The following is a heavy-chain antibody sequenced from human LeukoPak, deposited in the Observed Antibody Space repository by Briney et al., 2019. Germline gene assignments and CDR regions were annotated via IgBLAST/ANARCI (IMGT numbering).Heavy chain of an antibody. D-gene: IGHD6-13*01. CDR3: ARDVYSSSSGGSNWFDP. J-gene: IGHJ5*02. CDR1: GFTFSSYE. CDR2: INSDGSST. V-gene: IGHV3-74*01. Sequence: GGSLRLSCAASGFTFSSYEMNWVRQAPGKGLVWVSRINSDGSSTSYADSVKGRFTISRDNAKNTLYLQMNSLRAEDTAVYYCARDVYSSSSGGSNWFDPWGQGTLVTVSS.